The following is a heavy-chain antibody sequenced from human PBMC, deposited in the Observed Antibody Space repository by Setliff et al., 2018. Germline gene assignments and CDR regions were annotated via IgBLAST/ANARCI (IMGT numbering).Heavy chain of an antibody. D-gene: IGHD2-15*01. CDR1: GFTFSSYT. Sequence: PGGSLRLSCAGSGFTFSSYTMNWVRQAPGKGLEWVSSIISSGGHIYYADSVKGRFTSSRDNAKNSLYLQMNSLRADDTAVYYCTRDYGFCSGGSCSYYGMDVWGQGTTVTVSS. CDR3: TRDYGFCSGGSCSYYGMDV. J-gene: IGHJ6*02. CDR2: IISSGGHI. V-gene: IGHV3-21*01.